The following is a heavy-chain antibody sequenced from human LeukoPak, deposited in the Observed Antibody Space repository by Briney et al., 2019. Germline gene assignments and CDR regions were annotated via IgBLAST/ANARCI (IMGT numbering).Heavy chain of an antibody. CDR3: AAGPLGVVVPAVFTR. V-gene: IGHV1-2*02. D-gene: IGHD2-2*01. Sequence: GASVKVSCKASGYTFTGYYMHWVRQAPGQGLEWMGWINPNSGGTNYAQKFQGRVTMTRDTSISTAYMELSSLRSEDTAVYYCAAGPLGVVVPAVFTRWGQGTLVTVSS. J-gene: IGHJ4*02. CDR1: GYTFTGYY. CDR2: INPNSGGT.